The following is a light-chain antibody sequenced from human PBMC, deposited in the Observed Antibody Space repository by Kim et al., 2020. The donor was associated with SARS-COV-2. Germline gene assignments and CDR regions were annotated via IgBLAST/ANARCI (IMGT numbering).Light chain of an antibody. J-gene: IGLJ3*02. V-gene: IGLV2-14*03. CDR3: SSYTSSDSWV. CDR1: SSDVGAYNY. Sequence: GQSITISLTGTSSDVGAYNYVSWYQQHPGKAPKLMIYDVTKWPSGVSSRFSGSKSGNTASLTVSGLQAEDEADYYCSSYTSSDSWVFGGGTQLTVL. CDR2: DVT.